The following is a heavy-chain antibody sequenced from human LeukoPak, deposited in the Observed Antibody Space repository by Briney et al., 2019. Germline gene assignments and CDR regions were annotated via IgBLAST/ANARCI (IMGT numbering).Heavy chain of an antibody. CDR3: AGGDPPAGVSFDY. CDR1: GVSISSYD. CDR2: IYYSGST. Sequence: PSETLSLTCTVSGVSISSYDWSWIRQPPGKGLEWIGYIYYSGSTNYNPSLKSRVTISVDTSKNQFSLKMSTVTAADTAVYYCAGGDPPAGVSFDYWGQGTLVTV. J-gene: IGHJ4*02. D-gene: IGHD2-21*01. V-gene: IGHV4-59*01.